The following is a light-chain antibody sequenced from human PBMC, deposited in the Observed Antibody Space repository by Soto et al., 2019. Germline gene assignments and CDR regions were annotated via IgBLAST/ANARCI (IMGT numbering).Light chain of an antibody. V-gene: IGKV3-20*01. CDR1: QSLSSSY. Sequence: ESVLKQSPGTLSLTPGERATLSCRASQSLSSSYLACYQQNPGQAPRLPLYGASSRATGIPDRFSGSGSGTDFTLTISRLEPEDFAVYYCQQYGSSPITFGQGTRLEIK. J-gene: IGKJ5*01. CDR2: GAS. CDR3: QQYGSSPIT.